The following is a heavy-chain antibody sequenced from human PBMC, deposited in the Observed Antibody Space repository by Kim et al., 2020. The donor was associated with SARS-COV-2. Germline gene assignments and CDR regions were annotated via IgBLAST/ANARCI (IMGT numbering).Heavy chain of an antibody. D-gene: IGHD6-13*01. Sequence: GASLKISCKGSGYSFTSYWIGWVRQMPGKGLEWMGIIYPGDSDTRYSPSFQGQVTISADKSISTAYLQWSSLKASDTAMYYCARDGGGKQQLVTLDYYYYYGMDVWGQGTTVTVSS. CDR2: IYPGDSDT. J-gene: IGHJ6*02. CDR3: ARDGGGKQQLVTLDYYYYYGMDV. CDR1: GYSFTSYW. V-gene: IGHV5-51*01.